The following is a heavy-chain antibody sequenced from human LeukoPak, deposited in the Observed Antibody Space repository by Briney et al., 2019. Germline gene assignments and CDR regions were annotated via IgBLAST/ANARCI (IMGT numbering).Heavy chain of an antibody. CDR1: GFTFSSYA. V-gene: IGHV3-23*01. CDR2: ISGSGGST. CDR3: AKAPPHSSGYYSLAL. Sequence: GGSLRLSCAASGFTFSSYAMSWVRQAPGKGLEWVSAISGSGGSTYYADSVKGRFTISRNNSKNTLYLQMNSLRAEDTAVYYCAKAPPHSSGYYSLALWGQGTLVTVSS. J-gene: IGHJ4*02. D-gene: IGHD3-22*01.